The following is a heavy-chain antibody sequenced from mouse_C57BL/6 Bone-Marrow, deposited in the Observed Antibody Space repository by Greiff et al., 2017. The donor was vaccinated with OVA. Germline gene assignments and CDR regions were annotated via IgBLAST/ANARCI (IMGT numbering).Heavy chain of an antibody. CDR1: GFTFSSYA. V-gene: IGHV5-9-1*02. Sequence: EVKLMESGEGLVKPGGSLKLSCAASGFTFSSYAMSWVRQTPEKRLEWVAYISSGGDYIYYADTVKGRCTISRDNARNTLYLQMSSLKSEDTAMYYCTRAPYYGRAYWGQGTLVTVSA. J-gene: IGHJ3*01. D-gene: IGHD1-1*01. CDR3: TRAPYYGRAY. CDR2: ISSGGDYI.